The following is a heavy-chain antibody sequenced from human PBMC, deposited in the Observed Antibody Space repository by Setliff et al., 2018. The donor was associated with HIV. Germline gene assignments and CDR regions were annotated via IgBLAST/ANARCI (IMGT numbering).Heavy chain of an antibody. D-gene: IGHD5-12*01. V-gene: IGHV1-18*01. J-gene: IGHJ4*02. CDR1: GYTFTHYA. CDR2: ISAYNGNT. Sequence: GASVKVSCKASGYTFTHYAISWVRQAPGQGLEYLGWISAYNGNTNYAQKVQGRITMTMDTSTSTAYMELRSLKSDDTAVYYCARGKTWLRFLDYWGQGTLVTVSS. CDR3: ARGKTWLRFLDY.